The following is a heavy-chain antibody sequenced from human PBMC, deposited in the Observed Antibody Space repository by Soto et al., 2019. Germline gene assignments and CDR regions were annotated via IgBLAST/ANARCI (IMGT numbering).Heavy chain of an antibody. D-gene: IGHD3-10*01. CDR3: AKALVRKGLRWAYYYYYYGMDV. CDR1: GFTFSSYA. CDR2: ISGSGGST. Sequence: PGGSLILSCAASGFTFSSYAMSWVRQAPGKGLEWVSAISGSGGSTYYADSVKGRFTISRDNSKNTLYLQMNSLRAEDTAVYYCAKALVRKGLRWAYYYYYYGMDVWGQGTTVTVSS. J-gene: IGHJ6*02. V-gene: IGHV3-23*01.